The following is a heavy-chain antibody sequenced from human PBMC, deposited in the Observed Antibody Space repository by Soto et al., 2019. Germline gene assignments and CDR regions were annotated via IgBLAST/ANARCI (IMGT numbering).Heavy chain of an antibody. J-gene: IGHJ4*02. CDR1: GFTLSSYW. V-gene: IGHV3-7*01. CDR3: MTSVTTHDY. D-gene: IGHD4-17*01. CDR2: RKQDGSQK. Sequence: EVQLVESGGGLVQPGGSLRLSCAASGFTLSSYWMNWVRLAPGKGLEWVANRKQDGSQKNYVDSVKGRFTISRANAKNSLYLQMSSLRAEDTAVYYCMTSVTTHDYWGQGTLVTVSS.